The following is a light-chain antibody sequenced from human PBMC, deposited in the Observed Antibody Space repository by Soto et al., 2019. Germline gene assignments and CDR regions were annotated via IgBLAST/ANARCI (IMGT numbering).Light chain of an antibody. V-gene: IGLV2-14*01. CDR1: RSDVGGYNY. CDR2: DVS. J-gene: IGLJ2*01. Sequence: QSALTQPASVSGSPGQSITISCTGTRSDVGGYNYVSWYQQHPGKAPKLLIYDVSNRPSGVSNRFSGSKSGNTASLTISGLQAEDVADYYCSSYTRITYVVFGGGTNLTVL. CDR3: SSYTRITYVV.